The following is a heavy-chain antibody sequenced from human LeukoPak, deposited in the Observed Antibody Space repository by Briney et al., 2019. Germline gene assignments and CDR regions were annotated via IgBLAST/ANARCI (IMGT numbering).Heavy chain of an antibody. V-gene: IGHV4-34*01. CDR2: ISRRGNT. CDR1: GGSLSGNY. Sequence: PSETLSLTCAVYGGSLSGNYWSWIRQPPGKGPEWIGQISRRGNTNYNPSLKSRVTISVDTSKNQLSLKLSTVTAADTALYYCARHGEYYFDYWGQGTPVTVSS. CDR3: ARHGEYYFDY. D-gene: IGHD3-10*01. J-gene: IGHJ4*02.